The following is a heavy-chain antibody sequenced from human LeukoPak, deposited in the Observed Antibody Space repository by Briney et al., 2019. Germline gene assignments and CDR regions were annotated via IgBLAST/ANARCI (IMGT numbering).Heavy chain of an antibody. J-gene: IGHJ4*02. CDR3: ARSGTGFYFDY. D-gene: IGHD3-9*01. V-gene: IGHV3-23*01. CDR1: GFTFRNYA. Sequence: GGSLRLSCAVSGFTFRNYAMSWVRQAPGKGLEWVSGMSGSGDRTYYADSVKGRFTISRHNSKNTLYLQMNSLRAEDTAVYYCARSGTGFYFDYWGQGTLVTVSS. CDR2: MSGSGDRT.